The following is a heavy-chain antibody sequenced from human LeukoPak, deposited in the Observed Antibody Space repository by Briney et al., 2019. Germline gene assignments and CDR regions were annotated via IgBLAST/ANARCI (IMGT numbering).Heavy chain of an antibody. CDR1: GYTFTSYG. D-gene: IGHD2-2*01. CDR3: ARSPRVVVVPAATEYFDY. V-gene: IGHV1-18*01. J-gene: IGHJ4*02. CDR2: ISAYNGNT. Sequence: ASVKASCKASGYTFTSYGISWVRQAPGQGLEWMGWISAYNGNTNYAQKLQGRVTMTTDTSTSTAYMELRSLRPDDTAVYYCARSPRVVVVPAATEYFDYWGQGTLVTVSS.